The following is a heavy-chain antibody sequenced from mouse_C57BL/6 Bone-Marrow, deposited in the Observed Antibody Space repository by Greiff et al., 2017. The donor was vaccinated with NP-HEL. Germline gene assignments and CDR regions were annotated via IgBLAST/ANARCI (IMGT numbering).Heavy chain of an antibody. CDR3: ARGDYSNYPYWYFDV. Sequence: QVQLQQPGAELVKPGASVKLSCKASGYTFTSYWMHWVKQRPGQGLEWIGMIHPNSGSTNYNEKFKSKATLTVDKSSSTAYMQLSSLTSEDSAVYYCARGDYSNYPYWYFDVWGTGTTVTVSS. CDR1: GYTFTSYW. J-gene: IGHJ1*03. CDR2: IHPNSGST. D-gene: IGHD2-5*01. V-gene: IGHV1-64*01.